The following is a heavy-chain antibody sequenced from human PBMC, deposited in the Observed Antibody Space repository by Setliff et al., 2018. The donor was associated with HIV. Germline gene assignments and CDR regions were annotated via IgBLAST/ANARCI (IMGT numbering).Heavy chain of an antibody. Sequence: PGGSLRLSCAASGFTFNDYVMTWIRQVPGKGLECISYISDTGDIVYYADSVKGRFTISRDNLNNSLHLQMNSLRAEDTAVYYCAGERGTFDYWGQGTLVTVS. CDR1: GFTFNDYV. CDR3: AGERGTFDY. V-gene: IGHV3-11*01. CDR2: ISDTGDIV. J-gene: IGHJ4*02. D-gene: IGHD3-10*01.